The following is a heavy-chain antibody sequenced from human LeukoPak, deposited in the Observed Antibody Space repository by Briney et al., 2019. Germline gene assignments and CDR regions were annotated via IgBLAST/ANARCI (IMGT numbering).Heavy chain of an antibody. J-gene: IGHJ3*02. CDR1: GYTFTSYG. D-gene: IGHD3-3*01. CDR2: ISAYNGNT. Sequence: ASVKVSCKASGYTFTSYGISWVRQAPGQGLEWMGWISAYNGNTNYAQRLQGRVTMTTDTSTSTAYMELRSLRSDDTAVYYCARDREVFWSGYVGMFDIWGQGTMVTVSS. CDR3: ARDREVFWSGYVGMFDI. V-gene: IGHV1-18*01.